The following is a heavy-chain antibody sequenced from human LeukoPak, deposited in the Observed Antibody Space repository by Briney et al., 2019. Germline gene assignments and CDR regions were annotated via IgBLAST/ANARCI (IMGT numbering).Heavy chain of an antibody. D-gene: IGHD3-16*01. V-gene: IGHV3-74*01. CDR2: IKTDGTIT. CDR1: GFTFSNYW. Sequence: GGSLRLSCSASGFTFSNYWMHWVRQAPGKGLEWVSRIKTDGTITGYADSVKGRFTISRDNAKNTLYLQMNSLRAEDTAVYYCARATKNRRGSGGGYYFDYWGQGTLVTVSS. CDR3: ARATKNRRGSGGGYYFDY. J-gene: IGHJ4*02.